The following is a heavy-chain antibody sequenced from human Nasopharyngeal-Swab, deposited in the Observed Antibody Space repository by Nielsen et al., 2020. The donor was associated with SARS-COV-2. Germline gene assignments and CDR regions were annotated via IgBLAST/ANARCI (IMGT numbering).Heavy chain of an antibody. V-gene: IGHV7-4-1*02. CDR1: GYMFSLFG. CDR2: INTKTRKP. D-gene: IGHD6-19*01. J-gene: IGHJ6*03. Sequence: ASVKVSCKASGYMFSLFGISWVRQAPGSGLEWMGWINTKTRKPTFAQGFTGRFDFSLDTSVNTAHLQISSLQAEDTGIYYCAKVGVAAHNKYDFHMDVWGKGTTLTVSS. CDR3: AKVGVAAHNKYDFHMDV.